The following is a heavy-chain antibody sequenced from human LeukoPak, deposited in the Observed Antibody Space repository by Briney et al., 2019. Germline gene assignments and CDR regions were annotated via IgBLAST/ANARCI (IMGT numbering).Heavy chain of an antibody. CDR2: IQYGEDT. Sequence: PPETLSLTCTASGASVSSARYHWMWIRQPPGKGLEYIGNIQYGEDTDYKPSLQSRVTISVDTSNNHFSLALSSVTAADTAVYYCVSLAAGESWRGSWGQGTLVTVSS. J-gene: IGHJ5*02. CDR1: GASVSSARYH. V-gene: IGHV4-61*03. D-gene: IGHD3-3*01. CDR3: VSLAAGESWRGS.